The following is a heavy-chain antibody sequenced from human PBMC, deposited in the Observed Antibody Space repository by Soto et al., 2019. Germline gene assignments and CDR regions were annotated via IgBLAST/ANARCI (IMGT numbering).Heavy chain of an antibody. J-gene: IGHJ4*02. CDR1: GFTVSSTS. V-gene: IGHV3-66*01. D-gene: IGHD4-17*01. CDR3: ARIDYGDDY. CDR2: IYSAGGT. Sequence: PGGSLRLSCAASGFTVSSTSMSWVRQAPGKGPEWVSVIYSAGGTNYADSVKGRFTISRDDSKNTLYLQMNSLRAEDTAVYYCARIDYGDDYWGQGALVTVSS.